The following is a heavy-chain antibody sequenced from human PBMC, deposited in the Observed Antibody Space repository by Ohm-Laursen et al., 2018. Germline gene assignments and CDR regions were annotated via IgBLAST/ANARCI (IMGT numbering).Heavy chain of an antibody. V-gene: IGHV3-21*04. CDR2: ISSSSSYI. J-gene: IGHJ4*02. D-gene: IGHD3-16*01. CDR1: GFTFSSYS. CDR3: AKVEGYAGAH. Sequence: GSLRLSCTASGFTFSSYSMNWVRQAPGKGLEWVSSISSSSSYIYYADSVKGRFTISRDNAKNSLYLQMNSLRAEDTALYYCAKVEGYAGAHWGQGTLVTVSS.